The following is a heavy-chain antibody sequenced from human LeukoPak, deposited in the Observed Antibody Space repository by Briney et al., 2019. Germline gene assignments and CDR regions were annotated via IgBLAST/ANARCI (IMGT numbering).Heavy chain of an antibody. V-gene: IGHV4-59*01. CDR1: GGSISSYY. D-gene: IGHD1-26*01. CDR3: ARDGGGSYSAFDI. J-gene: IGHJ3*02. CDR2: IYYSGST. Sequence: PSETLSLTCTVSGGSISSYYWSWIRQPPGKGLEWIGYIYYSGSTNYNPSLKSRVTISVDTSKNQFSLKLRSVTAADTAVYYCARDGGGSYSAFDIWGQGTMVTVSS.